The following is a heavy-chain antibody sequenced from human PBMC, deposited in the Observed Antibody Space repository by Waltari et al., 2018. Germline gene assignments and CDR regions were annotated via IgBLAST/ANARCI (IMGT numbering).Heavy chain of an antibody. V-gene: IGHV4-30-4*08. CDR3: AVGSYYSALDY. D-gene: IGHD1-26*01. J-gene: IGHJ4*02. Sequence: QVQLQESVPGLVKPSQTLSLTCTVSCGSISSGYYYWSWIRQPPGKGVEGIGDIYDSGSTYNKQTSKRRVSIAVDTSKNQVSRKMSCVTAADTAVYYGAVGSYYSALDYWGQGTLVTVSS. CDR1: CGSISSGYYY. CDR2: IYDSGST.